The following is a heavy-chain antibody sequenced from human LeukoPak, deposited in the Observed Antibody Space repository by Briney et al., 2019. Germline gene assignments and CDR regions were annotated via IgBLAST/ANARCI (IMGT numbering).Heavy chain of an antibody. CDR1: GYSFTSYW. J-gene: IGHJ4*02. CDR3: ARHVVFGSSFLYYFDY. D-gene: IGHD6-13*01. V-gene: IGHV5-51*01. Sequence: KPGESLKISRKGSGYSFTSYWIGWVRQMPGKGLEWMGIIYPGDSDTRYSPSFQGQVTISADKSISTAYLQWSSLKASDTAMYYCARHVVFGSSFLYYFDYWGQGSMVTVSS. CDR2: IYPGDSDT.